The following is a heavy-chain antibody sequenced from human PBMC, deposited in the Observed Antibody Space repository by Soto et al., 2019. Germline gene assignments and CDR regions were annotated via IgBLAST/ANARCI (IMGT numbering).Heavy chain of an antibody. V-gene: IGHV1-69*01. CDR2: RIPVFGTA. J-gene: IGHJ4*02. CDR1: GGTFRNYA. D-gene: IGHD6-13*01. Sequence: QVHLVQSGAEVKKPGSSVKLSCKTSGGTFRNYAINWVRQAPGQGLEWMGGRIPVFGTANYAQTFQGRFTITADESTSTAYMELSSLRSEDTAVYYCAIPLPKQQLVRGAFDHWGQGTLVTVAS. CDR3: AIPLPKQQLVRGAFDH.